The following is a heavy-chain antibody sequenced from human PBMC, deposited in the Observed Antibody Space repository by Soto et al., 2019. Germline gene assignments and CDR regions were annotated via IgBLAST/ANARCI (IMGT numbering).Heavy chain of an antibody. V-gene: IGHV3-23*01. Sequence: PGGSLRLSCAGSGFTSRDYAMSWVRQARGKGLEWVSSVSASGATTNYADSVKGRFTVSRDNFKNTLYLQINSLRADDTAVYYCAKDRKSNAVLDYFDYWGQGTLVTVSS. CDR3: AKDRKSNAVLDYFDY. D-gene: IGHD3-3*01. CDR2: VSASGATT. CDR1: GFTSRDYA. J-gene: IGHJ4*02.